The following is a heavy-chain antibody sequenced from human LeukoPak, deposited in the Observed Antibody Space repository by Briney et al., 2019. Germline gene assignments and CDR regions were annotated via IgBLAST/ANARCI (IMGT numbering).Heavy chain of an antibody. CDR1: GYSFTNYW. CDR3: ARGLRSITDAFDI. V-gene: IGHV5-51*01. Sequence: GESLKISCKGSGYSFTNYWIGWVRQMPGKGLKWMGIIYPGDSDARYSPSFQGQVTISADKSISTAYLQWSSLKASDTAMYYCARGLRSITDAFDIWGQGTMVTVSS. J-gene: IGHJ3*02. CDR2: IYPGDSDA. D-gene: IGHD3-16*01.